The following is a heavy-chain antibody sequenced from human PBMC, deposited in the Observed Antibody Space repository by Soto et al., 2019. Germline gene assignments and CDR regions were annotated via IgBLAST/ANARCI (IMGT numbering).Heavy chain of an antibody. CDR3: ARDRTKVVTPGIYYYGMDV. V-gene: IGHV3-30-3*01. CDR2: ISYDGSNK. Sequence: QVQLVESGGGAVQPGRSLRLSCAASGFTFSSYAMHWVRQAPGKGLEWVAVISYDGSNKYYADSVKGRLTISRDNSKNMLYLQMNSLRAEDTAVYYCARDRTKVVTPGIYYYGMDVWGQGTTVTVSS. CDR1: GFTFSSYA. D-gene: IGHD2-21*02. J-gene: IGHJ6*02.